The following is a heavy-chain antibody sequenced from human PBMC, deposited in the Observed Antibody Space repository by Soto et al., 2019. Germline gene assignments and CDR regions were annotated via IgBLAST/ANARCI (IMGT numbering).Heavy chain of an antibody. Sequence: PGGSLRLSCAASGFTFSSYAMSWVRQAPGKGLEWVSAISGSGGSTYYADSVKGRFTISRDNSKNTLYLQMNSLRAEDTAVYYCAKEGYDFWSGFRSRYYFDYWGQGTLVTVSS. V-gene: IGHV3-23*01. D-gene: IGHD3-3*01. J-gene: IGHJ4*02. CDR1: GFTFSSYA. CDR3: AKEGYDFWSGFRSRYYFDY. CDR2: ISGSGGST.